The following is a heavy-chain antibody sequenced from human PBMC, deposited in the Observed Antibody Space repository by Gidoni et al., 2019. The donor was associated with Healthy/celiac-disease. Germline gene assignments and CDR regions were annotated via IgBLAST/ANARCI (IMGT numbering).Heavy chain of an antibody. Sequence: EVQLLESGGGLVQPGGSLRLSCAASGFTFSSYAMSWVRHAPGKGLEWVSAISGSGGSTYYADSVKGRFTISRDNSKNTLYLQMNSLRAEDTAVYYCANSYDSSGYYSGEYWGQGTLVTVSS. CDR2: ISGSGGST. J-gene: IGHJ4*02. V-gene: IGHV3-23*01. CDR3: ANSYDSSGYYSGEY. D-gene: IGHD3-22*01. CDR1: GFTFSSYA.